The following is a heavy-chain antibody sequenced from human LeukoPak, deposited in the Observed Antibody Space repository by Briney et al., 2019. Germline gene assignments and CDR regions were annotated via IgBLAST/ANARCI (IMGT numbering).Heavy chain of an antibody. V-gene: IGHV3-23*01. CDR2: ISNSGGST. CDR3: AKGGLIAAAGTAFDY. D-gene: IGHD6-13*01. CDR1: GFTFSTTA. J-gene: IGHJ4*02. Sequence: GGSLRLSCAASGFTFSTTAMTWVRQAPGKGLEWVSGISNSGGSTDYADSVKGRFTISRDNSKNTLYLQMNSLRAEDTAVYYCAKGGLIAAAGTAFDYWGQGTLVTVSS.